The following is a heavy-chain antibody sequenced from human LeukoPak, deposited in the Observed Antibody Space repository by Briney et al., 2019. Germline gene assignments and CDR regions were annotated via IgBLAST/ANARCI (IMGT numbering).Heavy chain of an antibody. V-gene: IGHV3-66*02. CDR2: IYSGGRT. Sequence: GGSLRLSCAASGFSVSRNYMTWVRQAPGKGLEWVSVIYSGGRTDYADSVKGRLTISRDSSKNTLCPQMNSLRAEDTAVYYCTRDVIRGTNLGYWGQGTLVTVSS. J-gene: IGHJ4*02. CDR1: GFSVSRNY. D-gene: IGHD3-10*01. CDR3: TRDVIRGTNLGY.